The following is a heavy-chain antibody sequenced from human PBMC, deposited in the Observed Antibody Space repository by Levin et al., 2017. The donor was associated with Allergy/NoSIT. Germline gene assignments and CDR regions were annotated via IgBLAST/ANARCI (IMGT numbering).Heavy chain of an antibody. D-gene: IGHD5-18*01. CDR2: LNSDGTTI. J-gene: IGHJ3*01. V-gene: IGHV3-74*03. CDR3: AYSYGAFIKE. CDR1: GFTFNSYW. Sequence: PGGSLRLSCAASGFTFNSYWMHWVRQSPGKGLEWVSRLNSDGTTITYADFVKGRFTISRDNAKNTLFLQMNSLRGEDTALYFCAYSYGAFIKEWGHGTMVTVSP.